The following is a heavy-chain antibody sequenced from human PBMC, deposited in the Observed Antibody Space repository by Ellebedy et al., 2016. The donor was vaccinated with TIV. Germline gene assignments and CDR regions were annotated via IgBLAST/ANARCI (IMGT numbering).Heavy chain of an antibody. J-gene: IGHJ3*02. V-gene: IGHV4-28*01. CDR3: ALSSVGEAFDI. CDR1: GYSISSSNW. Sequence: MPSETLSLTCTVSGYSISSSNWWGWIRQPPGTGLEWIGYIFYIGNTYYNPSLKSRVTMSVDTSKNQFSLKLSSVTAVDTAVYYCALSSVGEAFDIWGQGTMVTVSS. D-gene: IGHD3-22*01. CDR2: IFYIGNT.